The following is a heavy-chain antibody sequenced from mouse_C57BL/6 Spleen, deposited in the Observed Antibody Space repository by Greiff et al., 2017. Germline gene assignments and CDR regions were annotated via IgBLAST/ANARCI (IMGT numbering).Heavy chain of an antibody. CDR2: ISSGGDYI. D-gene: IGHD2-12*01. V-gene: IGHV5-9-1*02. J-gene: IGHJ4*01. Sequence: EVHLVESGEGLVKPGGSLKLSCAASGFTFSSYAMSWVRQTPEKRLEWVAYISSGGDYIYYADTVKGRFPISRDNARNTLYLQMSSLKSEDTAMYYCTRDRDYTTNGGYYAMDYWGQGTSVTVSS. CDR3: TRDRDYTTNGGYYAMDY. CDR1: GFTFSSYA.